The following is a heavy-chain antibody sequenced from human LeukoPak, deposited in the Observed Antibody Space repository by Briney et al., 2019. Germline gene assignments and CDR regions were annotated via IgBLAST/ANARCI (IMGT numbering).Heavy chain of an antibody. V-gene: IGHV1-18*01. Sequence: ASVKVSCKASGYTFTSYGISWVRQAPGQGLEWMGWISAYNGNTNYAQKLQGRVTMTTDTSTSTAYMELTSLISDDTAIYYCARDPYDGNYYFDYWGQGTLVTVAS. D-gene: IGHD3-3*01. CDR3: ARDPYDGNYYFDY. CDR1: GYTFTSYG. J-gene: IGHJ4*02. CDR2: ISAYNGNT.